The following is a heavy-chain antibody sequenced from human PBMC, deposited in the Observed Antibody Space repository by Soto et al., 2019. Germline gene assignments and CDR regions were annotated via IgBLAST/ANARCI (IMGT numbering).Heavy chain of an antibody. J-gene: IGHJ5*02. V-gene: IGHV5-10-1*01. Sequence: GESLKISCKGSGYSFTSYWISWVRQMPGKGLEWMGRIDPSDSYTNYSPSFQGHVTISADKSISTAYLQWSSLKASDTAMYYCARDGLNIAAASTRWFDPWGQGTLVTVYS. CDR2: IDPSDSYT. D-gene: IGHD6-13*01. CDR3: ARDGLNIAAASTRWFDP. CDR1: GYSFTSYW.